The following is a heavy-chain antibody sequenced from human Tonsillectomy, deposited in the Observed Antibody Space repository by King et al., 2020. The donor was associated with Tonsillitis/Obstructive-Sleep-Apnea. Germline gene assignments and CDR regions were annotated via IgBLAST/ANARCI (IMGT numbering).Heavy chain of an antibody. CDR3: ASMPRSHGFSSTSYLDV. D-gene: IGHD3-16*02. CDR1: YY. Sequence: YYWTWVRQPAGKGLEWIGRIYTSGTTTYNPSLKSRITISLDTPKKQFSLRLASVTAADTAVYYCASMPRSHGFSSTSYLDVWGKGSTVNVSS. CDR2: IYTSGTT. V-gene: IGHV4-4*07. J-gene: IGHJ6*03.